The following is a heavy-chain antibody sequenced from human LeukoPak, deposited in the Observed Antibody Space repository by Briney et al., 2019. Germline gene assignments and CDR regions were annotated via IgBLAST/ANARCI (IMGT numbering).Heavy chain of an antibody. CDR2: ISSSSSYI. CDR1: GFTFSSYS. J-gene: IGHJ6*02. CDR3: ARDGRTTYYYYGMDV. D-gene: IGHD1-1*01. V-gene: IGHV3-21*01. Sequence: GGSLRLSCAASGFTFSSYSMNWVRQAPGKGLEWVSSISSSSSYIYYADSVKGRFTISRDNAKNSLYLQMNSLRAEDTAVYYCARDGRTTYYYYGMDVWGQGTTVTVSS.